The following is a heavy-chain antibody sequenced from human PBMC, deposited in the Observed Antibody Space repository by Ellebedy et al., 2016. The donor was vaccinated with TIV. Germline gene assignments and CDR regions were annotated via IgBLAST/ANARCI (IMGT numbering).Heavy chain of an antibody. D-gene: IGHD3-22*01. V-gene: IGHV4-59*02. Sequence: MPSETLSLTCTVSGGSVRSYDWSWIRQSPGKGLEWIGYVYDSGSTTYNPSVRSRITMSLDKSKNQVSLKMSSVTAADTAVYYCVGEVSRGWRFDFWGQGILVIVSS. CDR2: VYDSGST. CDR1: GGSVRSYD. J-gene: IGHJ4*02. CDR3: VGEVSRGWRFDF.